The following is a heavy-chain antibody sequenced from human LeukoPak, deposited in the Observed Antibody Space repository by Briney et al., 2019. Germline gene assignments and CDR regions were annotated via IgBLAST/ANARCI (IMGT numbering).Heavy chain of an antibody. CDR2: FDPEDGET. V-gene: IGHV1-24*01. J-gene: IGHJ6*03. Sequence: ASVKVSCKVSGYTLTELSMHWVRQAPGKGLEWMGGFDPEDGETIYAQKFQGRVTITADESTSTAYMELHSLRSEDTAVYYWARGARGGDYDYYYYMDVWGKGTTVTVSS. D-gene: IGHD3-16*01. CDR3: ARGARGGDYDYYYYMDV. CDR1: GYTLTELS.